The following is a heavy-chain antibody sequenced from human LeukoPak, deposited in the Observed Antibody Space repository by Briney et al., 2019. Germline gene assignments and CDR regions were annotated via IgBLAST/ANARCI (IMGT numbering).Heavy chain of an antibody. CDR1: GYTFTGYY. D-gene: IGHD6-19*01. Sequence: GASVKVSCKASGYTFTGYYMHWVRQAPGQGLEWMGWINPNSGGTNYAQKFQGRVTMTRDTSISTAYMELSRLRSDDTAVYYCARGVAVAGIFYYYYYGMDVWGQGTTVTVSS. V-gene: IGHV1-2*02. CDR2: INPNSGGT. J-gene: IGHJ6*02. CDR3: ARGVAVAGIFYYYYYGMDV.